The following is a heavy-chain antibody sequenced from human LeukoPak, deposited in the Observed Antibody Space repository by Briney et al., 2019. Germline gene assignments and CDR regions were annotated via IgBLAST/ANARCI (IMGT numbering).Heavy chain of an antibody. CDR3: AGGNGYHPLTTY. D-gene: IGHD3-22*01. J-gene: IGHJ1*01. V-gene: IGHV3-33*01. CDR1: DSIFRHYG. CDR2: IGDDGTNR. Sequence: GGSLRLSCAASDSIFRHYGMHWVRQAPGRGLEWVSVIGDDGTNRHYGDSVKSRFTISRDKSKNAVYLQMDSLRAEDTAVYYCAGGNGYHPLTTYWGQGTLVTVSS.